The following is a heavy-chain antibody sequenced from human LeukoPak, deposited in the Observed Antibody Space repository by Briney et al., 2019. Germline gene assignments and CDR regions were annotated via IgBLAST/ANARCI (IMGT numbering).Heavy chain of an antibody. CDR3: AKAAQYCSSTSCYLPYYYYYGMDV. D-gene: IGHD2-2*01. CDR2: ISGSGGST. CDR1: GFTFSSYA. V-gene: IGHV3-23*01. Sequence: QSGGSLRLSCAASGFTFSSYAMSWVRQAPGKGLEWVSAISGSGGSTYYADSVKGRFTISRDNSKNTLYLQMNSLRAEDTAVYYCAKAAQYCSSTSCYLPYYYYYGMDVWGQGTTVTASS. J-gene: IGHJ6*02.